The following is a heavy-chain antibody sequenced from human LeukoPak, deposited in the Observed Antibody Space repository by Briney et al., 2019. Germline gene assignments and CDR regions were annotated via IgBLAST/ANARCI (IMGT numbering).Heavy chain of an antibody. CDR3: AREGSSYWYFDL. J-gene: IGHJ2*01. Sequence: SETLPLTCTVSGGSISSSNWWSWVRQPPGKGLEWIGEIYHSGSTNYNPSLKSRVTISVDKSKNQFSLKVNSVTAADTAVYYCAREGSSYWYFDLWGRGTLVTVFS. D-gene: IGHD3-10*01. CDR1: GGSISSSNW. CDR2: IYHSGST. V-gene: IGHV4-4*02.